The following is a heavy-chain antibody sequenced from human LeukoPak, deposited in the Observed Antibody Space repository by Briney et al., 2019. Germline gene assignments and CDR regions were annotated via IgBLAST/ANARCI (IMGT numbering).Heavy chain of an antibody. V-gene: IGHV1-69*13. J-gene: IGHJ4*02. CDR2: IIPIFGTA. CDR1: GGTFSSYA. Sequence: ASVKVSCKASGGTFSSYAISWVRQAPGQGLEWMGVIIPIFGTANYAQKFQGRVTITADESTSTAYMELSSLRSEDTAVYYCARTSGYSYGREVDYWGQGTLVTVSS. D-gene: IGHD5-18*01. CDR3: ARTSGYSYGREVDY.